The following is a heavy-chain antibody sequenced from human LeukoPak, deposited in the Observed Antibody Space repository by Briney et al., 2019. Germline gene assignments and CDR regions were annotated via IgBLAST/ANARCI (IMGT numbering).Heavy chain of an antibody. J-gene: IGHJ4*02. CDR3: ARVGAPGGLRPSNFDN. D-gene: IGHD4-17*01. V-gene: IGHV1-2*02. CDR1: GYTFTGYW. CDR2: INPNSGGT. Sequence: ASVKVSCKASGYTFTGYWMHWVRQAPGQGLEWMGWINPNSGGTDYAQNFQGRVTMTRDTSISTVYMELSRLRSDDTAVYYCARVGAPGGLRPSNFDNWGQGTLVTVSS.